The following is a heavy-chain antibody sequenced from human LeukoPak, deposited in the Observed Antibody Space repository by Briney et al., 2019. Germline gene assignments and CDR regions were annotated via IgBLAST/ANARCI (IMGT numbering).Heavy chain of an antibody. J-gene: IGHJ5*02. Sequence: GASVKVSCKASGYTFTSHYINWVRQAPGQGLEWMGWMNPNSRNTCYAQKFQGRVTITRNTSITTAYMELSSLRSETTAVYYWARGFWSGYAWNWFAPWGQGTLVTVSS. D-gene: IGHD3-3*01. CDR1: GYTFTSHY. V-gene: IGHV1-8*03. CDR2: MNPNSRNT. CDR3: ARGFWSGYAWNWFAP.